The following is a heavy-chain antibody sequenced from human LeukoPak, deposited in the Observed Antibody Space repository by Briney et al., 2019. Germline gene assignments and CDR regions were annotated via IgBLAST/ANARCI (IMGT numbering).Heavy chain of an antibody. CDR1: GYSISSGYY. Sequence: KASETLSLTCAVSGYSISSGYYWGWIRQPPGKGLEWIGSIYHSGSTYYNPSLKSRVTISPDTSKNQYSLRLTSVTAADTAIYYCARRGIWDLQIGNWFDPWGQGILVIVSS. D-gene: IGHD3-16*01. V-gene: IGHV4-38-2*01. CDR3: ARRGIWDLQIGNWFDP. J-gene: IGHJ5*02. CDR2: IYHSGST.